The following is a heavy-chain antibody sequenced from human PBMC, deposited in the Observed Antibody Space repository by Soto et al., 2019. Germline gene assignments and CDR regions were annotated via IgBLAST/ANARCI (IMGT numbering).Heavy chain of an antibody. V-gene: IGHV4-4*02. CDR2: IYHSGST. CDR3: ASGGVVVAATVYFDY. D-gene: IGHD2-15*01. J-gene: IGHJ4*02. CDR1: GGSISSSNW. Sequence: SETLSLTCAVSGGSISSSNWWSWVRQPPGKGLEWIGEIYHSGSTNYNPSLKSRVTISVDKSKNQFSLTLVSVTAAATAVYSYASGGVVVAATVYFDYWGQGTLVTVSS.